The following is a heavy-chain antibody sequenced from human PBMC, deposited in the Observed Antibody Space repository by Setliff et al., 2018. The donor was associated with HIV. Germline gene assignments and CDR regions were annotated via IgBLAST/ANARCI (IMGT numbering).Heavy chain of an antibody. CDR3: ARQSTVAAAGFDF. CDR2: INRSGSA. CDR1: GGSFSGHS. Sequence: PSETLSLTCAVYGGSFSGHSWTWIRQPPGKGLEWIGEINRSGSANYNRSLKSRATMSVDTSKRQFSLKLDSVTAADTAIYYCARQSTVAAAGFDFWGQGTLVTVSS. V-gene: IGHV4-34*01. D-gene: IGHD6-13*01. J-gene: IGHJ4*02.